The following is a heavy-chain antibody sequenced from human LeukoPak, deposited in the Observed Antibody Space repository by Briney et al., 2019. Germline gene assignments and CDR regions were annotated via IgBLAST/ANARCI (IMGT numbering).Heavy chain of an antibody. J-gene: IGHJ4*02. D-gene: IGHD3-9*01. CDR3: ARGDMDHRCDY. V-gene: IGHV1-18*01. CDR2: ISAYNGNT. CDR1: GYTFTSYG. Sequence: ASVKVSCKASGYTFTSYGISWVRQAPGQGLEWMGWISAYNGNTNYAQKLQGRVTMTTDTSISTAYMELSRLRSDDTAVYYCARGDMDHRCDYWGQGTLVTVSS.